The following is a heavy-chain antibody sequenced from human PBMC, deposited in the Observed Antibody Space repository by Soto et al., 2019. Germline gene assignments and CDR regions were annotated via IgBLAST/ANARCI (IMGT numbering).Heavy chain of an antibody. Sequence: EVQLVESGGGLVKPGGSLRLSCAASGFAFSSFTMNWVRQAPGKGLEWVSSISSSSSYIYYTDSLEGRFTISRDNAKNSLYLQVDSLRGEDTAVYYCARGGHYCSGATCYSFDYWGQGTLVTVSS. V-gene: IGHV3-21*01. CDR3: ARGGHYCSGATCYSFDY. D-gene: IGHD2-15*01. CDR2: ISSSSSYI. CDR1: GFAFSSFT. J-gene: IGHJ4*02.